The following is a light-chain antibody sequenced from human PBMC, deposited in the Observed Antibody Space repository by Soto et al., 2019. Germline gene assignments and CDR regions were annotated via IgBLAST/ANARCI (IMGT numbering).Light chain of an antibody. CDR3: CSYAGTYSRV. V-gene: IGLV2-11*01. J-gene: IGLJ3*02. Sequence: QSALTQPRSVSGSPGQSVTISCTGTSSDVGGYNNVSWYQHDPGKAPKLMIFDVSKRPSGVPNRFSGSKSGNTASLTISGLQAEDEADYYCCSYAGTYSRVFGGGTKVTVL. CDR1: SSDVGGYNN. CDR2: DVS.